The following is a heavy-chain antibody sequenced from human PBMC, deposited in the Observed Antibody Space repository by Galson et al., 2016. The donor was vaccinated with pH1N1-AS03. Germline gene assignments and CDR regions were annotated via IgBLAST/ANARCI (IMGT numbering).Heavy chain of an antibody. CDR3: TRESSGLGRGLDY. Sequence: TLSLTCRVSGGSLSGYFRTWIRQPAGKGLEWIGRMDPTGRRNYKSSLESRVSMSVDTSKNEISLRLTSVTAADTAVYYCTRESSGLGRGLDYWGQGTLVTVSS. CDR2: MDPTGRR. V-gene: IGHV4-4*07. J-gene: IGHJ4*02. CDR1: GGSLSGYF. D-gene: IGHD3-10*01.